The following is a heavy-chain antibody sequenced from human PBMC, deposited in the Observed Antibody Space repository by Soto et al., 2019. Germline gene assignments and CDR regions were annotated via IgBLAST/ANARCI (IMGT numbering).Heavy chain of an antibody. CDR2: IYHSGST. J-gene: IGHJ5*02. Sequence: SETLSLTCTVSGYSISSGYYWGWIRQPPGKGLEWIGSIYHSGSTYYNPSLKSRVTISVDTSKNQFSLKLSSVTAADTAVYYCARELRFLEWRNWFDPWGQGTLVTVSS. D-gene: IGHD3-3*01. CDR1: GYSISSGYY. V-gene: IGHV4-38-2*02. CDR3: ARELRFLEWRNWFDP.